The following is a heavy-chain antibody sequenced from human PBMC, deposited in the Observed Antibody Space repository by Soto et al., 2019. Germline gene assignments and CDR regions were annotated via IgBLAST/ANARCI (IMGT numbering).Heavy chain of an antibody. CDR1: GGSIRSHY. D-gene: IGHD2-2*01. J-gene: IGHJ3*02. Sequence: KPSETLSLTCTVSGGSIRSHYWSWIRQSPGKGLEWVGCIHYSGSTNYNPSLKSRVIISADTSKNQFSLKLSSVTAADTAVYYCEGYCSSTSCYLGDVGTFDIWGQGAMVTVSS. V-gene: IGHV4-59*11. CDR3: EGYCSSTSCYLGDVGTFDI. CDR2: IHYSGST.